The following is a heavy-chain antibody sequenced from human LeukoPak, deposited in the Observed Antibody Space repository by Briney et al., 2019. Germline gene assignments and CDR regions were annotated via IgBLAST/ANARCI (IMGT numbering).Heavy chain of an antibody. CDR1: GGSISSGGYS. Sequence: SQTLSLTCAVSGGSISSGGYSWSWLRQPPGKGLEWIGYIYHSGSTYYNPSLKSRVTISVDRSKNQFSLKLSSVTAADTAVYYCARAGGWYGDAFDIWGQGTMVTVSS. J-gene: IGHJ3*02. CDR2: IYHSGST. V-gene: IGHV4-30-2*01. D-gene: IGHD6-19*01. CDR3: ARAGGWYGDAFDI.